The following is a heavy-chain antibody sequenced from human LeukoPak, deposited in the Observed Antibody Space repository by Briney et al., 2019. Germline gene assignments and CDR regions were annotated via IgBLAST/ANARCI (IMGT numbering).Heavy chain of an antibody. V-gene: IGHV5-51*01. J-gene: IGHJ4*02. D-gene: IGHD3-10*01. CDR1: GYTFDTYW. CDR3: ARLDYYGSGSYYNSYFDY. CDR2: IYPGDSDT. Sequence: GESLKISCEGSGYTFDTYWIGWVRQMPGKGLEWMGIIYPGDSDTRYSPSFQGQVTISADKSISTAYLQWSSLKASDTAMYYCARLDYYGSGSYYNSYFDYWGQGTLVTVSS.